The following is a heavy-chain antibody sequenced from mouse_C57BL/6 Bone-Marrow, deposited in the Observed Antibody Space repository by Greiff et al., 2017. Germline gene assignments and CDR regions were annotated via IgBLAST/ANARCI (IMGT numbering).Heavy chain of an antibody. CDR2: IYPRDGST. J-gene: IGHJ1*03. V-gene: IGHV1-85*01. D-gene: IGHD1-1*01. Sequence: LVESGPELVKPGASVKLSCKASGYTFTSYDINWVKQRPGQGLEWIGWIYPRDGSTKYNEKFKGKATLTVDTSSSTAYMELHSLTSEDSAVYFCARDYGSSYWYFDDWGTGTTVTVSS. CDR1: GYTFTSYD. CDR3: ARDYGSSYWYFDD.